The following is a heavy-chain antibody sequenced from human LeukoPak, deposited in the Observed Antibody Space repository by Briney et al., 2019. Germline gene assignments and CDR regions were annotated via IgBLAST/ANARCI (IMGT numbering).Heavy chain of an antibody. CDR2: ISSSGSTI. CDR1: GFTFSDYY. CDR3: TTTPGIVFGVVTYFDY. D-gene: IGHD3-3*01. Sequence: GGSLRLSCAASGFTFSDYYMSWIRQAPGKGLEWVSYISSSGSTIYYADSVKGRFTISRDNAKNSLYLQMNSLRAEDTAVYYCTTTPGIVFGVVTYFDYWGQGTLVTVSS. J-gene: IGHJ4*02. V-gene: IGHV3-11*01.